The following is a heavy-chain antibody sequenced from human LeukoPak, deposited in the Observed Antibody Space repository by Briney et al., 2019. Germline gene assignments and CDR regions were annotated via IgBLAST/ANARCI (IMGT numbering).Heavy chain of an antibody. V-gene: IGHV4-59*01. D-gene: IGHD5-18*01. CDR3: ARDRGDTAMAHPFDY. CDR2: ISFSGST. CDR1: GGSISTYY. Sequence: SETLSLICTVSGGSISTYYWSWIRQPPGKGLEWIGLISFSGSTNYNPSLKSRVTISIDTSKNQFSLKLSSVTAADTAVYYCARDRGDTAMAHPFDYWGQGTLVTVSS. J-gene: IGHJ4*02.